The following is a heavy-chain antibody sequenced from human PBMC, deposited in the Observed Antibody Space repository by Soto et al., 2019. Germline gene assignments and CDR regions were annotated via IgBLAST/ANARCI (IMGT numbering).Heavy chain of an antibody. CDR1: GYSFSDYY. CDR3: VPPPTLHGPGPSTLSRWFGL. Sequence: EVQLVQSAAEVRKPGESLKISCKGSGYSFSDYYIGWVRQISGKGLEWMGIIYPEDSDTKYGPSFQGQVTISADRSLSTAYRQWRPRSASPTAMDDYVPPPTLHGPGPSTLSRWFGLSGRGTRVNFST. J-gene: IGHJ2*01. D-gene: IGHD2-15*01. V-gene: IGHV5-51*01. CDR2: IYPEDSDT.